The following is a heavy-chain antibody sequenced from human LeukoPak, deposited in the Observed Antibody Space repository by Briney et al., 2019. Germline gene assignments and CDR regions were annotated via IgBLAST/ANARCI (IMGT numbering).Heavy chain of an antibody. D-gene: IGHD6-13*01. CDR3: ARGTDSSSYTHWFDP. CDR2: ISSSSSYI. V-gene: IGHV3-21*01. CDR1: AFTFSTYS. J-gene: IGHJ5*02. Sequence: GGSLRLSCAASAFTFSTYSMNWVRQAPGKGLEWVSSISSSSSYIFYADSVKGRFTISRDNAKNSLYLQMNSLRAEDTAVYYCARGTDSSSYTHWFDPWGQGTLVTVSS.